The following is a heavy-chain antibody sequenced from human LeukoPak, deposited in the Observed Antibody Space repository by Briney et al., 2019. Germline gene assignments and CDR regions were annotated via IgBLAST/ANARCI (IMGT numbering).Heavy chain of an antibody. V-gene: IGHV1-3*04. CDR1: GYTFSNYA. Sequence: GASVKVSCKASGYTFSNYAMHWVRQAPGQRLEWMGWINSGNGNTMYAQKFQGRVTITRDTSVSTAYMELSSLRSEDTAVYYCARGSSLLDYGDPLKWFDPWGQGTLVTVSS. CDR3: ARGSSLLDYGDPLKWFDP. J-gene: IGHJ5*02. CDR2: INSGNGNT. D-gene: IGHD4-17*01.